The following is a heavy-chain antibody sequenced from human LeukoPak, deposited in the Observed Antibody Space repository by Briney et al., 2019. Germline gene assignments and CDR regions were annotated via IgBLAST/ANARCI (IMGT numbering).Heavy chain of an antibody. CDR3: ARLISGSWGEAFDM. CDR1: GFTFSGSP. J-gene: IGHJ3*02. CDR2: VYPADSET. Sequence: AGGSLRLSCAASGFTFSGSPMHWVRQASGKGLEWMGIVYPADSETRYSPSFQGQVTISVDKSISSAYVQWSSLKASDTAMYYCARLISGSWGEAFDMWGQGTMVTVSS. V-gene: IGHV5-51*01. D-gene: IGHD6-19*01.